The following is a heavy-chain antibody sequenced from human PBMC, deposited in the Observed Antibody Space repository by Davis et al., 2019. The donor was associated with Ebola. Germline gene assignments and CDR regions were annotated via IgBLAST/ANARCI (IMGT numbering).Heavy chain of an antibody. V-gene: IGHV1-2*04. CDR1: GYTFTGYY. CDR3: AREFYSSSSYHYYGMDV. CDR2: INPNSGGT. D-gene: IGHD6-6*01. J-gene: IGHJ6*02. Sequence: ASVKVSCKASGYTFTGYYMHWVRQAPGQGLEWMGWINPNSGGTNYAQKFQGWVTMTRDTSISTAYMELSRLRSDDTAVYYCAREFYSSSSYHYYGMDVWGQGTTVTVSS.